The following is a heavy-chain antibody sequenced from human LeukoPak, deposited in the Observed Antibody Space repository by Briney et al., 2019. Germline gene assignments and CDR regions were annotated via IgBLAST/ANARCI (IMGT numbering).Heavy chain of an antibody. CDR3: ARVDVHYYDSSGYSYYFDY. D-gene: IGHD3-22*01. CDR2: ISSSSSYI. V-gene: IGHV3-21*01. Sequence: GSLRLSCAASGFTFSSYSMNWVRQAPGKGLEWVSSISSSSSYIYYADSVKGRFTISRDNAKNSLYLQMNSLRAEDTAVYYCARVDVHYYDSSGYSYYFDYWGQGTLVTVSS. CDR1: GFTFSSYS. J-gene: IGHJ4*02.